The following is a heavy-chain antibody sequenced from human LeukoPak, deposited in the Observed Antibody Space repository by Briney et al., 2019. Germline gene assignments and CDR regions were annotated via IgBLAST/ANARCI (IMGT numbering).Heavy chain of an antibody. Sequence: PGGSLRLSCAASGFTFSSYTMNWVRQAPGKGLEWVSSISSSNTYIYYADSVKGRFTISRGNAKNSLYLQMSSLRAEDTALYFCAKGLYCSGDTCLRDGFDYWGQGTLVTVSS. J-gene: IGHJ4*02. D-gene: IGHD2-15*01. CDR3: AKGLYCSGDTCLRDGFDY. V-gene: IGHV3-21*04. CDR2: ISSSNTYI. CDR1: GFTFSSYT.